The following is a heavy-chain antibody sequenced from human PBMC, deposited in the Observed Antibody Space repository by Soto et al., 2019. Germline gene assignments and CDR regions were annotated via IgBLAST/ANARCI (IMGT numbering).Heavy chain of an antibody. CDR2: ISYDGSNK. Sequence: QVQLVESGGGVVQPGRSLRLSCAASGFTFSSYGMHWVRQAPGKGLEWVAVISYDGSNKYYADSVKGRFTITRDNSKNTLYLQMNILRAEDTAVYYCAKDLTAYSNWFDPWGQGTLVTVSS. CDR3: AKDLTAYSNWFDP. V-gene: IGHV3-30*18. D-gene: IGHD2-15*01. J-gene: IGHJ5*02. CDR1: GFTFSSYG.